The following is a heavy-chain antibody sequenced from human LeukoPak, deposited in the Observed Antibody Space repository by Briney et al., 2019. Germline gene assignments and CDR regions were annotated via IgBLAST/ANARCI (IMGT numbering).Heavy chain of an antibody. Sequence: SVKVSCKASGGTFSSYAISWVRQAPGQGLEWMGGIIPIFGTANYAQKFQGRVTITADESTSTAYMELSSLRSEDTAVYYCARDSGLRFLEWLLDYHYGMDVWGQGTTVTVSS. J-gene: IGHJ6*02. CDR3: ARDSGLRFLEWLLDYHYGMDV. CDR2: IIPIFGTA. D-gene: IGHD3-3*01. V-gene: IGHV1-69*13. CDR1: GGTFSSYA.